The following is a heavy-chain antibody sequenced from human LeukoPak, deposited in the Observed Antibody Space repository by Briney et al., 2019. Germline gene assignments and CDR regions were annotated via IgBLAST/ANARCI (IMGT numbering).Heavy chain of an antibody. V-gene: IGHV4-34*01. CDR2: INHSGST. Sequence: PSETLSLTCAVYGGSFSGYYWSWIRQPPGKGLEWIGEINHSGSTNYNPSLKSRVTISVDTSKNQFSLKLSSVTAADTAVYYCARVVDTIFGVVIRNYYYYMDVWGKGTTVTVSS. CDR3: ARVVDTIFGVVIRNYYYYMDV. D-gene: IGHD3-3*01. J-gene: IGHJ6*03. CDR1: GGSFSGYY.